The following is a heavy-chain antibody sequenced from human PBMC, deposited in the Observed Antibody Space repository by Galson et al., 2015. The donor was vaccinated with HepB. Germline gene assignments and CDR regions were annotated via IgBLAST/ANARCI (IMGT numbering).Heavy chain of an antibody. CDR1: GFTFTSYD. V-gene: IGHV1-8*01. CDR2: MSPKSGNT. Sequence: SVKVSCKASGFTFTSYDINWVRQATGQGLEWMGWMSPKSGNTGYAQKFKGRVTMTWDTSISTAYMELSRLRSEDTAVYYCARGPAGYDSSGYFDFWGQGTLVTVSS. D-gene: IGHD3-22*01. CDR3: ARGPAGYDSSGYFDF. J-gene: IGHJ4*02.